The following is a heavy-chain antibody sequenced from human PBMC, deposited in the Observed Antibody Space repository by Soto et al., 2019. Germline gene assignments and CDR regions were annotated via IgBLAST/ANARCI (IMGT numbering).Heavy chain of an antibody. CDR1: GGTFSSYA. V-gene: IGHV1-69*13. D-gene: IGHD2-2*01. CDR2: IIPIFGTA. J-gene: IGHJ5*02. CDR3: AGYCSSTSCRDWFDP. Sequence: SVKVSCKASGGTFSSYAISWVRQAPGQGLEWMGGIIPIFGTANYAQKFQGRVTITADESTSTAYMELSSLRSEDTAVYYCAGYCSSTSCRDWFDPWGQGTLVTVSS.